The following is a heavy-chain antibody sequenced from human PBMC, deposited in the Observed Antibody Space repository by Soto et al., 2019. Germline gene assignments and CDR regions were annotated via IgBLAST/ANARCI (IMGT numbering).Heavy chain of an antibody. CDR3: ARSYVVVPTNRFDP. Sequence: ASVKVSCKASGGTFSSYAISWVRQAPGQGLEWMGGIIPIFGTANYAQKFQGRVTITADESTSTAYMELSSLRSEDTAVYYCARSYVVVPTNRFDPWGQGTLVTVSS. V-gene: IGHV1-69*13. CDR2: IIPIFGTA. CDR1: GGTFSSYA. J-gene: IGHJ5*02. D-gene: IGHD2-2*01.